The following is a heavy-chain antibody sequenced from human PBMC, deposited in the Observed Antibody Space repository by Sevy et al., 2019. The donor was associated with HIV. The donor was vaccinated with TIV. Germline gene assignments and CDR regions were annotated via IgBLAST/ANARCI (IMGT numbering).Heavy chain of an antibody. CDR1: GFTFSGYW. CDR3: ARSGGIAMVRGVTPGY. Sequence: GGSLRLSCAASGFTFSGYWMSWVRQAPGKGLEWVANIKQDGSEEYYVDSVKGRFTISRDNAKNSLYLQMNSLRAEDTAVYYCARSGGIAMVRGVTPGYWGQGTLVTVSS. J-gene: IGHJ4*02. V-gene: IGHV3-7*01. D-gene: IGHD3-10*01. CDR2: IKQDGSEE.